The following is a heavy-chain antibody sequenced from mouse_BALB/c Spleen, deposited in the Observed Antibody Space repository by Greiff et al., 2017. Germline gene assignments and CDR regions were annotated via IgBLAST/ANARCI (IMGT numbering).Heavy chain of an antibody. CDR1: GYSITSGYY. CDR2: ISYDGSN. J-gene: IGHJ3*01. Sequence: EVKLMESGPGLVKPSQSLSLTCSVTGYSITSGYYWNWSRQFPGNKLEWMGYISYDGSNKYNPSLKNRISITRDTSKNQFFLKLNSVTTEDTATYYCASDGYYAWFAYWGQGTLVTVSA. CDR3: ASDGYYAWFAY. V-gene: IGHV3-6*02. D-gene: IGHD2-3*01.